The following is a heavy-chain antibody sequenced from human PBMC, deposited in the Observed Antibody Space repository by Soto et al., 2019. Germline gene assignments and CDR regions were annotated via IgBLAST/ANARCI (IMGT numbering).Heavy chain of an antibody. D-gene: IGHD2-15*01. CDR3: AASMYCSGGSCADDY. CDR2: IVVGSGNT. Sequence: ASVKVSCKASGFTFTSSAVQWVRQARGQRLEWIGWIVVGSGNTNYAQKFQERVTITRDMSTSTAYMELSSLRSEDTAVYYCAASMYCSGGSCADDYWGQGTLVTVSS. V-gene: IGHV1-58*01. J-gene: IGHJ4*02. CDR1: GFTFTSSA.